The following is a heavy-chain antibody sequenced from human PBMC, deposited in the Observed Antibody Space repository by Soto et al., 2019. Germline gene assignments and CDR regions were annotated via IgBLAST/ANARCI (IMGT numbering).Heavy chain of an antibody. CDR1: GGTFSSYA. J-gene: IGHJ4*02. Sequence: QVQLVQSGAEVKKPGSSVKVSCKASGGTFSSYAISWVRQAPGQGLEWMGGIIPIFGTANYAQKFQGRVTITADKSTSTAYMELSSLRSEDTAVYYCSSPWGEDYVWGSYRYALNYWGQGTLVTVSS. D-gene: IGHD3-16*02. CDR2: IIPIFGTA. V-gene: IGHV1-69*06. CDR3: SSPWGEDYVWGSYRYALNY.